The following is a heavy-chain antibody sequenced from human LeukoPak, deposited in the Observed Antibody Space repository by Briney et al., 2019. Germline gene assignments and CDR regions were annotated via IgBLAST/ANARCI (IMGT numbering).Heavy chain of an antibody. Sequence: SQTLSLTCAVSGGSISSGGYSWSWLRQPPGKGLEWIGYIYHSGSTYYNPSLKSRVTISVDRSKNQFSLKLSSVTAADTAVYYCARTYGDYADYWGQGTLVTVSS. V-gene: IGHV4-30-2*01. J-gene: IGHJ4*02. CDR1: GGSISSGGYS. CDR2: IYHSGST. CDR3: ARTYGDYADY. D-gene: IGHD4-17*01.